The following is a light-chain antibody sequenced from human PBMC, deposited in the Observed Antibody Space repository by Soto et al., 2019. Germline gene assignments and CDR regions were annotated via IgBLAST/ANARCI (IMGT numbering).Light chain of an antibody. V-gene: IGLV2-23*01. CDR2: EGS. J-gene: IGLJ1*01. CDR3: CSYAGSSTYV. CDR1: SSDVGSYNL. Sequence: QSVLTQPASVSGSPGQSITISCTGTSSDVGSYNLVSWYQQHPGKAPKLMIYEGSKRPSGVSNRFSGSKSGNTASLTISGLQAEDEADYYRCSYAGSSTYVFGTGTKVPV.